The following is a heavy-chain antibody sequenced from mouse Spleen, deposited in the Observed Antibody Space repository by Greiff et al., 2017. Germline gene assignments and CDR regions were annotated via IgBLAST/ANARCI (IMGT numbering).Heavy chain of an antibody. V-gene: IGHV1-76*01. Sequence: QVQLQQSGAELVRPGASVKLSCKASGYTFTDYYINWVKQRPGQGLEWIARIYPGSGNTYYNEKFKGKATLTAEKSSSTAYMQLSSLTSEDSAVYICAQTARATLDYWGQGTTLTVSS. D-gene: IGHD3-2*01. CDR1: GYTFTDYY. CDR2: IYPGSGNT. CDR3: AQTARATLDY. J-gene: IGHJ2*01.